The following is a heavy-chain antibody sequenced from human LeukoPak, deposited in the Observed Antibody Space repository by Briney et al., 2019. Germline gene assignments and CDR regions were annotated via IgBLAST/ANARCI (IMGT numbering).Heavy chain of an antibody. CDR2: ISAYNGNT. D-gene: IGHD3-22*01. CDR1: GYTFTSYG. CDR3: AREASDNWGYDSSGFPFEYDY. Sequence: GASVKVSCKASGYTFTSYGISWVRQAPGQGLEWMGWISAYNGNTNYAQKLQGRVTMTTDTSTSTAYMELRSLRSDDTAVYYCAREASDNWGYDSSGFPFEYDYWGQGTLVTVSS. J-gene: IGHJ4*02. V-gene: IGHV1-18*01.